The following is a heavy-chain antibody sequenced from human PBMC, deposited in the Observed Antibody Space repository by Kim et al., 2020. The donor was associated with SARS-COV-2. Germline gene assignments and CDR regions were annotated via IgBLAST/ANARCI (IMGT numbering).Heavy chain of an antibody. V-gene: IGHV1-46*01. CDR3: ARDPILDRLGYCSGGSCYSPFDY. D-gene: IGHD2-15*01. CDR2: INPSGGST. CDR1: GYTFTSYY. Sequence: ASVKVSCKASGYTFTSYYMHWVRQAPGQGLEWMGIINPSGGSTSYAQKFQGRVTMTRDTSTSTVYMELSSLRSEDTVVYYCARDPILDRLGYCSGGSCYSPFDYWGQGTLVTVSS. J-gene: IGHJ4*02.